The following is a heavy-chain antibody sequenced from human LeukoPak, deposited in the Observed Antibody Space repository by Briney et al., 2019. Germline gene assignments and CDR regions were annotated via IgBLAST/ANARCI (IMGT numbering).Heavy chain of an antibody. J-gene: IGHJ4*02. V-gene: IGHV1-2*06. CDR1: GYTLTGYY. CDR3: ARGRYSSSWYEFDY. Sequence: ASVKVSCKASGYTLTGYYMHWVRQAPGQGLEWMGRINPNSGGTNYAQKFQGRVTMTRDTSISTAYMELSRLRSDDTAVYYCARGRYSSSWYEFDYWGQGTLVTVSS. CDR2: INPNSGGT. D-gene: IGHD6-13*01.